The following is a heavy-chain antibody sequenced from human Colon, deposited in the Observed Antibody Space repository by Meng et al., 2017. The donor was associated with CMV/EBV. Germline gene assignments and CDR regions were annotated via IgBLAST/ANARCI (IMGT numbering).Heavy chain of an antibody. CDR1: GGSISSGDYY. V-gene: IGHV4-30-4*01. Sequence: QVQLQDSGPGLVKPSATLSLTCTVSGGSISSGDYYWSWIRQPPGKGLEWIGYIYYSGSTYYNPSLKSRVTISVDTSKNQFSLKLSSVTAADTAVYYCARDNIMRGYSLSWFDPWGQGTLVTVSS. CDR2: IYYSGST. D-gene: IGHD3-22*01. CDR3: ARDNIMRGYSLSWFDP. J-gene: IGHJ5*02.